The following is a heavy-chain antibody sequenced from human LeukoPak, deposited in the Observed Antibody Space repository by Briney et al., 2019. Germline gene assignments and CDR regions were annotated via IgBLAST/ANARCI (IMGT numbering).Heavy chain of an antibody. D-gene: IGHD5-18*01. CDR3: ARVTAMAANNWFDP. V-gene: IGHV4-34*01. J-gene: IGHJ5*02. CDR2: INHSGST. CDR1: GGSFSGYY. Sequence: PSETLSLTCAVYGGSFSGYYWSWIRQPPGKGLEWIGEINHSGSTNYNPSLKSRVTISVDTSKNQFSLKLSSVTAADTAVYYCARVTAMAANNWFDPWGQGTLVTVSS.